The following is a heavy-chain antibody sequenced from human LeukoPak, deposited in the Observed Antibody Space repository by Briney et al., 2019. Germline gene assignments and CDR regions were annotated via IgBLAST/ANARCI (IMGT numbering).Heavy chain of an antibody. CDR1: GGSVSGYY. CDR2: MYYSGSS. Sequence: PSETLSLTCTVSGGSVSGYYWNWLRQTPRKALEWIGYMYYSGSSTYNPSLKSRVSISVATSKDQFSLKLNSVTAADTAIYYCARDSGDYGGNPYYFDYWGPGTLVTVSS. D-gene: IGHD4-23*01. V-gene: IGHV4-59*02. J-gene: IGHJ4*02. CDR3: ARDSGDYGGNPYYFDY.